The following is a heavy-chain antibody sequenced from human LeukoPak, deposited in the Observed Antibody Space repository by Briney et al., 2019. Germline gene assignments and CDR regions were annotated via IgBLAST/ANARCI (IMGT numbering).Heavy chain of an antibody. J-gene: IGHJ4*02. CDR3: AALPYISTNRDY. D-gene: IGHD1-1*01. CDR1: GYTFTAYH. V-gene: IGHV1-2*02. CDR2: IHPSSGDT. Sequence: ASVKVSCKASGYTFTAYHIHWVRQAPGQGLEWLGWIHPSSGDTNYPQKFQGRVTLTSDTSISTAYMEMSGLTSDDTAVYYCAALPYISTNRDYWGQGSPLTVSS.